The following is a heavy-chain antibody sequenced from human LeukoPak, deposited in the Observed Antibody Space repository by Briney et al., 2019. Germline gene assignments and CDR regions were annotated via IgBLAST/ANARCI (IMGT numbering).Heavy chain of an antibody. CDR3: ARVDTAMVPPDY. V-gene: IGHV4-30-4*01. CDR1: GGSISSGDYY. D-gene: IGHD5-18*01. Sequence: SATLSLTCTVSGGSISSGDYYWSWIRQPPGKCLEWVGYIYYSGSTYYNPSLKSRVTISVDTSKNQFSLKLSSVTAADTAVYYCARVDTAMVPPDYWGQGTLVTVSS. CDR2: IYYSGST. J-gene: IGHJ4*02.